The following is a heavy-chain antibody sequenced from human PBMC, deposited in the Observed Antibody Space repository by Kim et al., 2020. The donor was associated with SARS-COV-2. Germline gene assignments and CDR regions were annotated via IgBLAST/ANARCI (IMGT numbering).Heavy chain of an antibody. CDR3: ARGGGYSYGAIDY. D-gene: IGHD5-18*01. V-gene: IGHV4-34*01. Sequence: NPSLKSRVTISVDTSKNQFSLKLSSVTAADTAVYYCARGGGYSYGAIDYWGQGTLVTVSS. J-gene: IGHJ4*02.